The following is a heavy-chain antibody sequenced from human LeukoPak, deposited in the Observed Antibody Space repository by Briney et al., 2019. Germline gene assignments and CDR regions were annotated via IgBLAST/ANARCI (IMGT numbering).Heavy chain of an antibody. Sequence: ASVKVSCKASGYTFIGYYMTWVRQAPGQGLEWMGWINPNSGVTNYAQKFQGRVTKTRDSAISTAYMELSGLRSDDTAVYYCAKYHTVRSLDVWGQGTTVTISS. CDR3: AKYHTVRSLDV. D-gene: IGHD6-6*01. CDR2: INPNSGVT. J-gene: IGHJ6*02. V-gene: IGHV1-2*02. CDR1: GYTFIGYY.